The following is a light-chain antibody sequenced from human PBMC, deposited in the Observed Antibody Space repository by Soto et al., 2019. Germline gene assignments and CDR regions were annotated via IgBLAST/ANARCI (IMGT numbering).Light chain of an antibody. CDR3: QHYDSLPIT. Sequence: EIVLTQSPGTLSLSPGERATLPCRASQSVSSSYLAWYQQKPGQAPRLLIYGTSSRATGIPDRFSGSGSGTDFTLTISRLEPEDFAVFYCQHYDSLPITFGQGTRLEIK. CDR1: QSVSSSY. V-gene: IGKV3-20*01. CDR2: GTS. J-gene: IGKJ5*01.